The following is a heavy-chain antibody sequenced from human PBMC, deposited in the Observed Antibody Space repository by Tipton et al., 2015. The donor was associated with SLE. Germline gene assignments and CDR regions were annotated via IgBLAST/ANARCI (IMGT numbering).Heavy chain of an antibody. J-gene: IGHJ4*02. CDR2: INHSGGT. CDR1: GGSFSGYY. CDR3: AREPDY. V-gene: IGHV4-34*01. D-gene: IGHD1-26*01. Sequence: TLSLTCAVYGGSFSGYYWSWIRQPPGKGLEWIGEINHSGGTNYNPSLKSRVTISVDTSKNQFPLKLTSVTAADTAVYYCAREPDYWGQGILVAVSS.